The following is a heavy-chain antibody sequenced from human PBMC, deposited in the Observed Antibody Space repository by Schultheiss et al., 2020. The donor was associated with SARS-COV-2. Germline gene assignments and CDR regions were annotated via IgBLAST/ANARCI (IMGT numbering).Heavy chain of an antibody. CDR3: ARDSTYCSGDCSFDY. D-gene: IGHD2-21*02. J-gene: IGHJ4*02. CDR1: GFTVSSYD. CDR2: IWYDGSNK. Sequence: GGSLRLSCAASGFTVSSYDMHWVRQAPGKGLEWVAVIWYDGSNKYYADSVKGRFTISRDNSKNTLYLQMNSLRAEDTAIYYCARDSTYCSGDCSFDYWGQGTLVTVSS. V-gene: IGHV3-33*01.